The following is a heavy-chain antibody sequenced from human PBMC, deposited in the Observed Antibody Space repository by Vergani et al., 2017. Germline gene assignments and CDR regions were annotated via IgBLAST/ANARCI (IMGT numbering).Heavy chain of an antibody. CDR1: GGSISSSSYY. V-gene: IGHV4-39*01. D-gene: IGHD3-3*01. J-gene: IGHJ5*02. CDR2: IYYSGST. Sequence: QLQLQESGPGLVKPSETLSLTCTVSGGSISSSSYYWGWIRQPPGKGLEWIGSIYYSGSTYYNPSLKSRVTISVDTSKNQFSLKLSSVTAADTAVYYCARRKRDQFGVVTYNWFDPWGQGTLVTVSS. CDR3: ARRKRDQFGVVTYNWFDP.